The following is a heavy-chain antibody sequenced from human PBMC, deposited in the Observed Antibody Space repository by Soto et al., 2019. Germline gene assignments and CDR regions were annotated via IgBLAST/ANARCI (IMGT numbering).Heavy chain of an antibody. Sequence: QVQLVESGGGVVQPGRSLRLSCAASGFTFSSYGMHWVRQAPGKGLEWVAVIWYDGSNKYYADSVKGRFIISRDNSKNTLYLQMNSLRAEDTAVYYCARGPMVRGVISYYYYYYMDVWGKGTTVTVSS. J-gene: IGHJ6*03. CDR3: ARGPMVRGVISYYYYYYMDV. D-gene: IGHD3-10*01. CDR1: GFTFSSYG. V-gene: IGHV3-33*01. CDR2: IWYDGSNK.